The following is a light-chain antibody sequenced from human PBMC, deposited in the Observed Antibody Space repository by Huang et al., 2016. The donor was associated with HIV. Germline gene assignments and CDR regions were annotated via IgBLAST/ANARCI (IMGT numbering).Light chain of an antibody. CDR3: QQCNNWPLT. J-gene: IGKJ4*02. V-gene: IGKV3-15*01. CDR1: QSVSSN. Sequence: EIVMTQSPPTLSVSPGEIGTLSCSASQSVSSNLAWYQQKPGQAPRLLIYGASTRATGVPARFSGSGSGKECTLTISSLQCEELAVDCCQQCNNWPLTFGGGTNVEIK. CDR2: GAS.